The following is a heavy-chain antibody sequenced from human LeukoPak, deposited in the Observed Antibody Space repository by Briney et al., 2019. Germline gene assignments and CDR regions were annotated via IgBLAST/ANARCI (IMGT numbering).Heavy chain of an antibody. CDR3: ARVGSYYDSSRYYDY. CDR1: GGTFSSYA. D-gene: IGHD3-22*01. J-gene: IGHJ4*02. CDR2: IIPIFGTA. V-gene: IGHV1-69*13. Sequence: SVKVSCKASGGTFSSYAISWVRQAPGQGLEWMGGIIPIFGTANYAQKFQGRVTITADESTSTAYMELSSLRSEDTAVYYCARVGSYYDSSRYYDYWGQGTLVTVSS.